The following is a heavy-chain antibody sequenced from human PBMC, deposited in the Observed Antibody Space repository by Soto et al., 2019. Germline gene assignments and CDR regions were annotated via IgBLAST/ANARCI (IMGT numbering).Heavy chain of an antibody. V-gene: IGHV2-5*02. Sequence: QITLKESGPTLVKPTQTLTLTCTFSGFSLSTTGVGVGWIRQPPGKALEWLALIYWDDDKRYSPSLKSRLTITKDTSKNQVVLTMTNMDPLDTATYHCAHSDYIRPLDSWGQGTLVTVSS. CDR2: IYWDDDK. CDR1: GFSLSTTGVG. CDR3: AHSDYIRPLDS. J-gene: IGHJ4*02. D-gene: IGHD4-17*01.